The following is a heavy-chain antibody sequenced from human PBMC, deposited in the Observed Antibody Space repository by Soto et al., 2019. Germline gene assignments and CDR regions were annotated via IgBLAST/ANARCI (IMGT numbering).Heavy chain of an antibody. Sequence: QVQLQESGPGLVKPSGTLSLTCGVSSGSISSSNWWSWVRQPPGKGLEWIGEIYHSGSTNHNPSLNSRVNISVDKSKNQFSLKLSSVTAADTAVYYCASSPAYCSGGSCGLFDYWGQGTLVAVSS. V-gene: IGHV4-4*02. CDR3: ASSPAYCSGGSCGLFDY. CDR2: IYHSGST. CDR1: SGSISSSNW. J-gene: IGHJ4*02. D-gene: IGHD2-15*01.